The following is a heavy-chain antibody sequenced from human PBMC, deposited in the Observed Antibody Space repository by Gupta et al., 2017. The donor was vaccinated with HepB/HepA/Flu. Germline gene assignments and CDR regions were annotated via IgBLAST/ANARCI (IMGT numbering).Heavy chain of an antibody. V-gene: IGHV4-59*01. J-gene: IGHJ4*02. CDR1: GGSISSYY. Sequence: QVQLQESGPGLVKSSETLSLTCTVSGGSISSYYWSWIRQPPGKGLEWIGYIYYSGSTNYNPSLKSRVTISVDTSKNQFSPKLSSVTAADTAVYYCASLYDGIDYWGQGTLVTVSS. CDR2: IYYSGST. CDR3: ASLYDGIDY. D-gene: IGHD3-16*01.